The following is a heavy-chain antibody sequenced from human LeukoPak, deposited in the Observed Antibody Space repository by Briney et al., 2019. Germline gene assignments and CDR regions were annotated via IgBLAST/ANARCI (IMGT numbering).Heavy chain of an antibody. D-gene: IGHD2-2*01. J-gene: IGHJ4*02. CDR1: GYTFTTYD. V-gene: IGHV1-8*01. CDR2: MNPKSGST. CDR3: ATPRNEYQLLLLDY. Sequence: ASVKVSCKASGYTFTTYDINWVRQATGQGLEWMGWMNPKSGSTGYAQRFQGRVTMTSNTSITTAYMELSSLGSDDTAVYYCATPRNEYQLLLLDYWGQGTLVTVSS.